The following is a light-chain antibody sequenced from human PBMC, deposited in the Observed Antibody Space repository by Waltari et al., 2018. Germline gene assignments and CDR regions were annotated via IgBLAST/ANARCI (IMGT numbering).Light chain of an antibody. V-gene: IGKV4-1*01. CDR3: QQYYSSPLT. J-gene: IGKJ4*01. CDR2: WAS. CDR1: QSLLSSSNNKNY. Sequence: DIVMTQSPDSLAVSLGERATIHCKSRQSLLSSSNNKNYLGWYHQKPRQPPKLLVYWASTRISGVPDRFSGSGSGADFTLTITSLQAEDVAVYYCQQYYSSPLTFGGGTKVEIK.